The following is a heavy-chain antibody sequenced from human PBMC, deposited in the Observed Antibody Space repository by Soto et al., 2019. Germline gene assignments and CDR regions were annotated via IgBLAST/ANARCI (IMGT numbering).Heavy chain of an antibody. V-gene: IGHV4-4*02. J-gene: IGHJ4*02. Sequence: QVQLQESGPGLVKPLGTLSLTCDVSGGSISSTNWWAWVRQASGKGLEWIGEIYQSGATKYNPSLGSRTTISVEKSQNQFSLKLTSVTAADTAFYYCASGYSGYDYRVDYWGQGTLVTVSS. CDR2: IYQSGAT. CDR1: GGSISSTNW. D-gene: IGHD5-12*01. CDR3: ASGYSGYDYRVDY.